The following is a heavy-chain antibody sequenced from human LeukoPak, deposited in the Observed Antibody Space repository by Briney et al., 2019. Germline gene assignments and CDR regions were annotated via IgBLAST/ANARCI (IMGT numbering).Heavy chain of an antibody. CDR3: AKMQGYFDY. CDR1: GFTFSGNG. Sequence: GGSLRLPCAASGFTFSGNGMSWVCQAPGKGPEWVSGVTGDGATTYYADSVKGRFTISRDNSKNTVYLQMNSLRAEDTAFYYCAKMQGYFDYWSQGTLVTVSA. CDR2: VTGDGATT. V-gene: IGHV3-23*01. J-gene: IGHJ4*02.